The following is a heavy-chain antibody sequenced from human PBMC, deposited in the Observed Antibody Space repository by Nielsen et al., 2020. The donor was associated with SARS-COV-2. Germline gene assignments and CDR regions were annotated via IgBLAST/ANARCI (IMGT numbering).Heavy chain of an antibody. D-gene: IGHD2-15*01. CDR2: VSAYNANT. CDR1: GYTFTSYG. V-gene: IGHV1-18*01. Sequence: ASVKVSCKASGYTFTSYGFSWVRQAPGQGLEWVGWVSAYNANTNYAQKLQGRVTMTTDTSTSTAYMELRSLRSDDTAVYYCARAVGSAFYYYYMDVWGQGTAVTVSS. CDR3: ARAVGSAFYYYYMDV. J-gene: IGHJ6*03.